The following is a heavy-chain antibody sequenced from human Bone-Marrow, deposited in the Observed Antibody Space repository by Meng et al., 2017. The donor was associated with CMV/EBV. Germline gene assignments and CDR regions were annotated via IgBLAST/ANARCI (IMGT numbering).Heavy chain of an antibody. J-gene: IGHJ4*02. CDR1: SRREYY. D-gene: IGHD3-3*01. Sequence: SRREYYWSWRRQPTGKSLEWIGYIYYSGRTYYNLYRKSRVTISIDTSKKQCSLKLRSVTAADTAVYYSARSTYYDFWSGYYSHFDYWGQGTLVTVSS. CDR2: IYYSGRT. V-gene: IGHV4-30-4*01. CDR3: ARSTYYDFWSGYYSHFDY.